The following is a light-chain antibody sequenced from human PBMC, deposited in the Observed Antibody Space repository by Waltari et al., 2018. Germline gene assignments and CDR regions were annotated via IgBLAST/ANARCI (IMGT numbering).Light chain of an antibody. J-gene: IGKJ1*01. V-gene: IGKV3-20*01. CDR3: QHYVRLPVT. CDR1: QSISSF. CDR2: GAS. Sequence: TLPCRASQSISSFLVWYQQKPGQAPRLLIYGASTRATGIPDRFSGSGSGTDFSLTISRLEPEDFAVYYCQHYVRLPVTFGQGTKVEIK.